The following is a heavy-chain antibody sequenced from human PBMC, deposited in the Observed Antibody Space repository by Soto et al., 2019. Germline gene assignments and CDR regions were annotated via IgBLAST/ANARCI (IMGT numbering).Heavy chain of an antibody. CDR2: IYHTGRT. J-gene: IGHJ4*02. CDR3: AGGWPADYLDH. Sequence: SETLSLTCTASGDSVNSGTYYWSWIRQPPGKGLEWVGYIYHTGRTNYNPSLKNRFTISIDTSKNHFSLNLSSVTAADTAVYFCAGGWPADYLDHCGQGTLVTVSS. D-gene: IGHD3-16*01. V-gene: IGHV4-61*01. CDR1: GDSVNSGTYY.